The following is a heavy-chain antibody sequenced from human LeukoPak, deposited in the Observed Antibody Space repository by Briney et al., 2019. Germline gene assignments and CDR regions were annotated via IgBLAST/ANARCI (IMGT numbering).Heavy chain of an antibody. D-gene: IGHD6-13*01. J-gene: IGHJ6*03. CDR2: ISGSGGST. CDR3: AKDKGIAAAPLDYMDV. CDR1: GFTFSGYA. Sequence: RGSLRLSCAASGFTFSGYAMSWVRQTPGKGLEWVSAISGSGGSTYYADSVKGRFTISRDNSKNTLYLQMNSLRAEDTAVYYCAKDKGIAAAPLDYMDVWGKGTTVTVSS. V-gene: IGHV3-23*01.